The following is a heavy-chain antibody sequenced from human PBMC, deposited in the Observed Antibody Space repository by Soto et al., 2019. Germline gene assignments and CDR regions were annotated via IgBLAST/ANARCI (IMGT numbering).Heavy chain of an antibody. J-gene: IGHJ6*03. CDR1: GYTFTSYG. CDR2: ISAYNGNT. CDR3: ASLGGRAENFGREIRYYYYYMDV. Sequence: ASVKVSCKASGYTFTSYGISWVRQAPGQGLEWMGWISAYNGNTNYAQKLQGRVTMTTDTSTSTAYMELSSLRSDDTAVDYGASLGGRAENFGREIRYYYYYMDVWGKGTTVTVSS. V-gene: IGHV1-18*01. D-gene: IGHD3-10*01.